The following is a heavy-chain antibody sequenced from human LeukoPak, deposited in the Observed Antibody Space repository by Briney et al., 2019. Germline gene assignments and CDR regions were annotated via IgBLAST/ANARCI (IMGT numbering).Heavy chain of an antibody. D-gene: IGHD1-1*01. Sequence: ASVKVSCKASGYTFTGYYMQWVRQAAGQGLEWMGWINPNSGGTNYAQKFQGRVTMTRDASISTAYMELSRLRSDDTAVYYCVRTGTTAFYWGQGTLVTVSS. CDR3: VRTGTTAFY. CDR2: INPNSGGT. J-gene: IGHJ4*02. CDR1: GYTFTGYY. V-gene: IGHV1-2*02.